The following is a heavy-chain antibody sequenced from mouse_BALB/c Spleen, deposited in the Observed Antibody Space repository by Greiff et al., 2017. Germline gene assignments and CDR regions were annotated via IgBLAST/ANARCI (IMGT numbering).Heavy chain of an antibody. Sequence: EVHLVESGGGLVKPGGSLKLSCAASGFTFSDYYMYWVRQTPEKRLEWVATISDGGSYTYYPDSVKGRFTISRDNAKNTLYLQMSSLKSEDTAMYYCAIGGYDAMDYWGQGTSVTVSS. CDR2: ISDGGSYT. V-gene: IGHV5-4*02. CDR3: AIGGYDAMDY. CDR1: GFTFSDYY. J-gene: IGHJ4*01.